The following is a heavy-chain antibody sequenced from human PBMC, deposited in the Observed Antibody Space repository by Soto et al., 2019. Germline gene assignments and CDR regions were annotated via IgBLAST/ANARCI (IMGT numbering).Heavy chain of an antibody. CDR2: ISPYNDNT. CDR1: GYTFSNYA. J-gene: IGHJ5*02. CDR3: ERRVVGAKHQNNWFDP. Sequence: QVQLVQSGAEVKKPGASVKVSCKASGYTFSNYAITWVRQAPGQGLEWMGWISPYNDNTKYAQKFQGRVTMTTDTATSTAYMELRSLQSDDTAVYYCERRVVGAKHQNNWFDPWGQGSLVTVSS. V-gene: IGHV1-18*01. D-gene: IGHD1-26*01.